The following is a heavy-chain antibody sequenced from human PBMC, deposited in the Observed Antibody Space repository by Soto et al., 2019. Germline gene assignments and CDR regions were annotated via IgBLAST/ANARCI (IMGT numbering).Heavy chain of an antibody. CDR2: IYHSGST. J-gene: IGHJ4*02. V-gene: IGHV4-30-2*01. D-gene: IGHD4-4*01. CDR3: VSQRTTVITQAYFDY. CDR1: GGSISSGGYS. Sequence: PSETLSLTCAVSGGSISSGGYSWSWIRQPPGKGLEWIGYIYHSGSTYYNPSLKSRVTISVDRSKNQFSLKLSSVTAADTAVYYCVSQRTTVITQAYFDYWGPGALVTVSS.